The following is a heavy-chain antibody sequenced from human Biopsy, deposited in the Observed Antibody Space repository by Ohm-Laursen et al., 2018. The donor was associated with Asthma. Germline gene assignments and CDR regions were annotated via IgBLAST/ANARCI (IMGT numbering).Heavy chain of an antibody. CDR2: ISVYNGIT. V-gene: IGHV1-18*01. Sequence: ASVTVSCKTSGYTFNSAGITWVRQAPGQGLEWMGWISVYNGITKVAQKLQDRVTMITDTSTSTAYMELRSLRSDDTAVYFCARAVDYSHYYGIDVWGQGTTVTVS. D-gene: IGHD3-10*01. CDR1: GYTFNSAG. J-gene: IGHJ6*02. CDR3: ARAVDYSHYYGIDV.